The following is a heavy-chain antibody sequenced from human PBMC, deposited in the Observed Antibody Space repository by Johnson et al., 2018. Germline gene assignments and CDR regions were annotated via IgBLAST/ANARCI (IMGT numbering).Heavy chain of an antibody. J-gene: IGHJ3*02. CDR3: AREGYSYDLDI. Sequence: EVQLLETGGGLVQPGGSLSLSCAASGFTFSSYWMSWVRQAPGKGLEWVANIKKDGSEKYYVDSVKGRFTISRDNAKNSLYLQMNSLRAEDTAVYYCAREGYSYDLDIWGQGTMVTVSS. CDR1: GFTFSSYW. CDR2: IKKDGSEK. D-gene: IGHD5-18*01. V-gene: IGHV3-7*01.